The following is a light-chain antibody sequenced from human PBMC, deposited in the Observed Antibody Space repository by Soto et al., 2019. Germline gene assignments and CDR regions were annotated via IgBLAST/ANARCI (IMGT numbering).Light chain of an antibody. CDR3: QQRSNWPT. CDR2: DAS. Sequence: EIALRQCPAALELSPGERAARSCRASQSVSSYLAWYKQKPGQAPRLLIYDASNRATGIQARFSGSGSGTDFTLTISSLEPEDFAVYYCQQRSNWPTFGEGTKGDIK. V-gene: IGKV3-11*01. CDR1: QSVSSY. J-gene: IGKJ1*01.